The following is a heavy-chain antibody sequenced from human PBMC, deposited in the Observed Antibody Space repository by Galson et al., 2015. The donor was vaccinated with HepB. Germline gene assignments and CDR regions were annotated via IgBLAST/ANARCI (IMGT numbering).Heavy chain of an antibody. CDR1: GDTFRSYT. D-gene: IGHD6-19*01. J-gene: IGHJ3*02. Sequence: SVKVSCKASGDTFRSYTITWVRQAPGQGLEWMGRIIPMLPIRDYAQKFQGRLTITADKSTATAYMELSSLKSEDTAVYYCASPRRYSSGWEDAFDIWGQGTMVTVSS. V-gene: IGHV1-69*02. CDR3: ASPRRYSSGWEDAFDI. CDR2: IIPMLPIR.